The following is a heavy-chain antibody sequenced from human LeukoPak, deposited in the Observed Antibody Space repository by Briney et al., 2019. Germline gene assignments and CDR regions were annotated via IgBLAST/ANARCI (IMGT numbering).Heavy chain of an antibody. Sequence: PGGSLRLSCTASGFTFSSYAMSWVRQAPGKGLEWVSTICDSGGSTYYADSVKGRFTISRDNSKNTLYLQINSLGAEDTAVYYCAKSIVATWDYYYYYMDVWGKGTTVTVSS. CDR3: AKSIVATWDYYYYYMDV. CDR2: ICDSGGST. V-gene: IGHV3-23*01. J-gene: IGHJ6*03. CDR1: GFTFSSYA. D-gene: IGHD5-12*01.